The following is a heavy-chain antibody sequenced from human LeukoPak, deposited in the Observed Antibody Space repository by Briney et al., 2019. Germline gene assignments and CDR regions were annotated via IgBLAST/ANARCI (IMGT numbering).Heavy chain of an antibody. CDR3: ARVTYYYDSSGYNHAFDI. J-gene: IGHJ3*02. D-gene: IGHD3-22*01. V-gene: IGHV3-7*03. CDR1: GFTFSDYW. Sequence: GGSLRLSCAASGFTFSDYWMTWVRQAPGRGLEWVASIKYDGSEENYVDSVKGRFTISRDNAKNSLYLQMNSLRAEDTAVYYCARVTYYYDSSGYNHAFDIWGQGTMVTVSS. CDR2: IKYDGSEE.